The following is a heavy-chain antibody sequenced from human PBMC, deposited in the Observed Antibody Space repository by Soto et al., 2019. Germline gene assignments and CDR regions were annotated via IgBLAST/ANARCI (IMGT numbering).Heavy chain of an antibody. CDR2: IYYSGST. CDR3: ARDRRGPRYCSGGSCYSSSYYGMDV. Sequence: SETLSLTCTVSGGSISSYYWSWIRQPPGKGLEWIGYIYYSGSTNYNPSLKSRVTISVDTSKNQFSLKLSSVTAADTAVYYCARDRRGPRYCSGGSCYSSSYYGMDVWGQGTTVTVAS. D-gene: IGHD2-15*01. J-gene: IGHJ6*02. V-gene: IGHV4-59*01. CDR1: GGSISSYY.